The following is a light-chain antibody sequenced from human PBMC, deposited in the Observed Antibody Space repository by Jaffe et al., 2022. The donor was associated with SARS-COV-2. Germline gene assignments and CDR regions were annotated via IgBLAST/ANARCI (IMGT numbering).Light chain of an antibody. J-gene: IGKJ5*01. CDR2: AAS. Sequence: DIQMTQSPSSLSASIGDRVTITCRASQSISTYLHWYQQKPGQGPKLLIYAASGLQSGVPSRFSGSGSGTDFTLTISSLQPEDFATYYCQQSYTTLITFGQGTRLEIK. CDR3: QQSYTTLIT. V-gene: IGKV1-39*01. CDR1: QSISTY.